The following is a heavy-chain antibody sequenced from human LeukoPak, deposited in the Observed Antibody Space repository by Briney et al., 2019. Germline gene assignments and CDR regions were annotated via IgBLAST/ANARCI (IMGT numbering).Heavy chain of an antibody. V-gene: IGHV3-7*04. D-gene: IGHD3-10*01. Sequence: PGGSLRLSCAASGFTFSNAWMSWVRQAPGRGLEWVANVQQNGRETHYVDSVKGRFTISRDNAKNSLYLQVSSLRVEDTAVYYCARDGYASGSHDYWGQGTLVTVSS. J-gene: IGHJ4*02. CDR1: GFTFSNAW. CDR2: VQQNGRET. CDR3: ARDGYASGSHDY.